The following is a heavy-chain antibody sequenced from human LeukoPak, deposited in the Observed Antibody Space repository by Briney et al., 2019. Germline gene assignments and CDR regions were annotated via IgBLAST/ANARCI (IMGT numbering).Heavy chain of an antibody. D-gene: IGHD5-18*01. CDR1: GGTFSSYA. V-gene: IGHV1-69*05. J-gene: IGHJ4*02. CDR3: ARSGGYSYGYDY. Sequence: SVKASCKASGGTFSSYAISWVRQAPGQGLERMGGIIPIFGTANYAQKFQGRVTITTDESTSTAYMELSSLRSEDTAVYYCARSGGYSYGYDYWGQGTLVTVSS. CDR2: IIPIFGTA.